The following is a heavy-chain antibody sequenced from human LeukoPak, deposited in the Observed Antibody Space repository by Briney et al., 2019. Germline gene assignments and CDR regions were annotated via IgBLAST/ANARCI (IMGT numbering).Heavy chain of an antibody. CDR1: GITVSSNY. J-gene: IGHJ1*01. V-gene: IGHV3-53*01. Sequence: PGGSLRLSCAASGITVSSNYMSWVRQAPGKGLEWVSVIYSGGYTYYADYVKGRFTISRDNSKNTLYLQMNSLRAEDTAVYYCARCGSDSSGLEYFQHWGQGTLVTVSS. D-gene: IGHD3-22*01. CDR2: IYSGGYT. CDR3: ARCGSDSSGLEYFQH.